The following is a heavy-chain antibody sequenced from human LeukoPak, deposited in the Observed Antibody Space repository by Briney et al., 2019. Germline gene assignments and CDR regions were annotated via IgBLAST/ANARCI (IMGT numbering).Heavy chain of an antibody. CDR3: AKGMTTVTPPDY. Sequence: PGGSLRLSCAASGFTFSSYAMSWVRQAPGKGLEWVSVISGSGITRYYADSVKGRFTISRDKSKNTLYLQMNSLRAEDTAVYYCAKGMTTVTPPDYWGQGTLVTVSS. CDR1: GFTFSSYA. D-gene: IGHD4-17*01. J-gene: IGHJ4*02. CDR2: ISGSGITR. V-gene: IGHV3-23*01.